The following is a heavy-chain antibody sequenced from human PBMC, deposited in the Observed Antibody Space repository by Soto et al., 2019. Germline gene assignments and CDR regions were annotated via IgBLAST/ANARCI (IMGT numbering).Heavy chain of an antibody. CDR2: IIPIFGTP. V-gene: IGHV1-69*13. CDR1: GVTFSRQD. J-gene: IGHJ4*01. Sequence: GASVKVSCKASGVTFSRQDMRWVRQAPGQGLEWMGGIIPIFGTPQYAEKFQDRVTITADESTSTAYMELSSLTSEDTAVYYCATNEGRDGYSFDYWGXGTLVKVSS. D-gene: IGHD5-12*01. CDR3: ATNEGRDGYSFDY.